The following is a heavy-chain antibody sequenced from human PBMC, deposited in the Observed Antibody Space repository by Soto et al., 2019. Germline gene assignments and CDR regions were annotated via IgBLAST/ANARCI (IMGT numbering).Heavy chain of an antibody. CDR2: IYSGGST. D-gene: IGHD1-26*01. J-gene: IGHJ4*02. V-gene: IGHV3-53*01. CDR1: GFTVSSNY. CDR3: ARIDWELLFDY. Sequence: PGGSLRLSXAASGFTVSSNYMSWVRQAPGKGLEWVSVIYSGGSTYYADSVKGRFTISRDNSKNTLYLQMNSLRAEDTAVYYCARIDWELLFDYWGQGTLVTVSS.